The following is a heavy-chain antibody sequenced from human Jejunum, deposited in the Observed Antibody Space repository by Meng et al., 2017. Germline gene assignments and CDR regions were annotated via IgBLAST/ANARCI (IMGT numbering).Heavy chain of an antibody. D-gene: IGHD2-2*01. CDR3: ASDQYASAWFKY. CDR1: GDSINSTPYY. J-gene: IGHJ4*02. V-gene: IGHV4-39*07. Sequence: QLQRQESGPGLVKPSETLSLTCTVSGDSINSTPYYWGWVRQPPGEGLEWLGSISYSGNTYYNPSLRSRVTISVDTSKNQFSLKVTSVTAADTAVYYCASDQYASAWFKYWGQGALVTVSS. CDR2: ISYSGNT.